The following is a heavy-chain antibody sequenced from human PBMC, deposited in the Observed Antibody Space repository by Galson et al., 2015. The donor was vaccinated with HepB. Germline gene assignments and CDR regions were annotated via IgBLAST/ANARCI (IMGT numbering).Heavy chain of an antibody. CDR1: GGSISSGSYY. V-gene: IGHV4-61*02. D-gene: IGHD3-10*01. J-gene: IGHJ4*02. Sequence: QVQLQESGPGLVKPSETLSLTCTVSGGSISSGSYYWSWIRQPAGKGLEWIGRIYTSGSTNYNPSLKSRVTMSVDTSKNQFALKLSSVTAADTAVYYCARDGGYYYGSGSYWFDYWGQGTLVTVSS. CDR3: ARDGGYYYGSGSYWFDY. CDR2: IYTSGST.